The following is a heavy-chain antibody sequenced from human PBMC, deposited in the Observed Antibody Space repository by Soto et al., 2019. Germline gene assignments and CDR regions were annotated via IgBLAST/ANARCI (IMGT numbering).Heavy chain of an antibody. D-gene: IGHD3-3*01. V-gene: IGHV3-30*18. CDR3: AKAGDGTYYDFWSGYPGYYYYYGMDV. CDR2: ISYDGSNK. CDR1: GFTFSSYG. Sequence: GGSLRLSCVASGFTFSSYGMHWVRQAPGKGLEWVAVISYDGSNKYYADSVKGRFTISRDNSKNTLYLQMNSLRAEDTAVYYCAKAGDGTYYDFWSGYPGYYYYYGMDVWGQGTTVTVSS. J-gene: IGHJ6*02.